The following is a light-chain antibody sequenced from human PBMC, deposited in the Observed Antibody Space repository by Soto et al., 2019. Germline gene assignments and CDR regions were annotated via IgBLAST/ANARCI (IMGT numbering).Light chain of an antibody. CDR1: QSVFSN. Sequence: EIVMTQSPATLSVSPGERATLSCRASQSVFSNLAWYQQKPGQPPRLLISGASTRATGLPDRFSGSGSGTEFTLTISSLQSEDFVTYYCQQYNNWPYTFGPGTRVDFK. CDR2: GAS. V-gene: IGKV3-15*01. CDR3: QQYNNWPYT. J-gene: IGKJ3*01.